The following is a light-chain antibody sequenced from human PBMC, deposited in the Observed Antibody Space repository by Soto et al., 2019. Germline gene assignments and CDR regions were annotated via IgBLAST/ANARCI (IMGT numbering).Light chain of an antibody. CDR3: QHYGTSWWT. CDR1: QSVSSSF. Sequence: EIMLTQSPGTLSLSPGERATLSCRASQSVSSSFLAWYQQKPGQAPRLLIYGASIRATGIPDRFSGSGSGTDFTLTISRLEPEDFAMYLCQHYGTSWWTFGQGTKGEIK. J-gene: IGKJ1*01. CDR2: GAS. V-gene: IGKV3-20*01.